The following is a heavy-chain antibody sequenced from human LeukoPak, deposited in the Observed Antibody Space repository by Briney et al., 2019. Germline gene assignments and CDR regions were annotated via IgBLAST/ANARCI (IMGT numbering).Heavy chain of an antibody. Sequence: GASVKVSCKASGYTFTSYFIHWVRQAPGRGLEWMGIINPSAGSTSYAQKFQGRVTMTRDTSTSTVYMELGRLRSEDTAVYYCIRSSSWSFDYWGQGTLVTVSS. CDR2: INPSAGST. D-gene: IGHD6-13*01. CDR3: IRSSSWSFDY. V-gene: IGHV1-46*01. J-gene: IGHJ4*02. CDR1: GYTFTSYF.